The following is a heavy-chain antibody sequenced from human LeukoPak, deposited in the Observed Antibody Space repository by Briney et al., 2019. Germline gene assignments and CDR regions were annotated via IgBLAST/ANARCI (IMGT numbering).Heavy chain of an antibody. V-gene: IGHV3-74*01. D-gene: IGHD3-22*01. CDR1: GFTFSRCW. J-gene: IGHJ1*01. Sequence: PGGSLRLSCVASGFTFSRCWMHWVRQAPGRGLVWVSRINGDGSSIRYADSVKGRFTNSRDNAKNTLYLQMNSLRAEDTAVYYCARDYDSSGYYSFQHWGQGTLVTVSS. CDR3: ARDYDSSGYYSFQH. CDR2: INGDGSSI.